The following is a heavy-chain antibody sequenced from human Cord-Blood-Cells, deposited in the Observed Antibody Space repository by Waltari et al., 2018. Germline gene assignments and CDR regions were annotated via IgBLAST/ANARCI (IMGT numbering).Heavy chain of an antibody. CDR3: ARATDSSSYYYYGMDV. V-gene: IGHV5-51*03. J-gene: IGHJ6*02. CDR1: GYSFTSYW. D-gene: IGHD6-6*01. CDR2: IYPGDSET. Sequence: EVQLVQSGAEVKKPGESLKISCKGSGYSFTSYWIGWVRQMPGKGLGWMGIIYPGDSETRYSPSFQGQVTISPDKSISTAYLQWSSLKASDTSMYYCARATDSSSYYYYGMDVWGQGTTVTVSS.